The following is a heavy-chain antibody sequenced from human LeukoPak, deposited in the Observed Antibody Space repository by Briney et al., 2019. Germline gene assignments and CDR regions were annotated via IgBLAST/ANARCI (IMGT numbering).Heavy chain of an antibody. CDR3: AREILVFGASPLYL. V-gene: IGHV4-4*02. CDR2: IHHSGRT. D-gene: IGHD2-8*02. CDR1: GYSNNRDNW. Sequence: NPSETLCLTCAVSGYSNNRDNWEQWVRQPPGKGLEWIGEIHHSGRTYYNPSLRSRVTISVDKSQNDFSLKMKSVTAADTAVYYCAREILVFGASPLYLWGQGTLVSVSS. J-gene: IGHJ4*02.